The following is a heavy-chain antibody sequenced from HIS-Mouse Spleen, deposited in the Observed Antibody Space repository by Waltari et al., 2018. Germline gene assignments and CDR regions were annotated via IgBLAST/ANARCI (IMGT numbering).Heavy chain of an antibody. D-gene: IGHD6-13*01. CDR2: IYYSGST. CDR3: AREIPYSSSWYDWYFDL. CDR1: GGSISSSSSH. V-gene: IGHV4-39*07. Sequence: QLQLQESGPGLVKPSETLSLPCTVSGGSISSSSSHRGWIRQSPGKGLEWIGSIYYSGSTYYNPSLKSRVTISVDTSKNQFSLKLSSVTAADTAVYYCAREIPYSSSWYDWYFDLWGRGTLVTVSS. J-gene: IGHJ2*01.